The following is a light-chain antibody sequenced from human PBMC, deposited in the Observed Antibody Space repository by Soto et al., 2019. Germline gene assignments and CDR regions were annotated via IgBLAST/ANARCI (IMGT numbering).Light chain of an antibody. CDR2: DAS. V-gene: IGKV3-11*01. Sequence: EIVMTQSPATLSVSPGEIATLSFSASQSVSSYLACYQQKPGQAPRLLIYDASNRATGIPARFSGSGSGTDFTLTISSLEPEDFAVYYCQQRSNWPPITFGQGTRLEIK. CDR1: QSVSSY. CDR3: QQRSNWPPIT. J-gene: IGKJ5*01.